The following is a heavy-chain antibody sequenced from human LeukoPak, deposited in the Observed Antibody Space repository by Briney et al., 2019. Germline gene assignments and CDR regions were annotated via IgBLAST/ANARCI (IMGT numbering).Heavy chain of an antibody. J-gene: IGHJ4*02. Sequence: GGSLRLSCAASGFTFSSHWMTWVRQAPGTGLEWVANIKEDGSEKNYVDSVKGRFTISRDNAKNSLYLQMSSLRVEDTAVYYCGYYDLWSGYPQYWGQGTLVTVSS. V-gene: IGHV3-7*01. CDR2: IKEDGSEK. CDR3: GYYDLWSGYPQY. D-gene: IGHD3-3*01. CDR1: GFTFSSHW.